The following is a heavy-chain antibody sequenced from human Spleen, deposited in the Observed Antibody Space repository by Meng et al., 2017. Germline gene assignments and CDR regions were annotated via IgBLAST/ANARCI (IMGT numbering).Heavy chain of an antibody. CDR1: GYNFPDYY. CDR3: AKGNSGSYYPLYYYGMDV. J-gene: IGHJ6*02. Sequence: ASVKVSCKPSGYNFPDYYIHWVRRAPGQGLEWMGRINPNSGDTNHAQNFQGRVTMTRDTSISTAYMELYSLRSDDAAVYYCAKGNSGSYYPLYYYGMDVWGQGTTVTVSS. V-gene: IGHV1-2*06. D-gene: IGHD1-26*01. CDR2: INPNSGDT.